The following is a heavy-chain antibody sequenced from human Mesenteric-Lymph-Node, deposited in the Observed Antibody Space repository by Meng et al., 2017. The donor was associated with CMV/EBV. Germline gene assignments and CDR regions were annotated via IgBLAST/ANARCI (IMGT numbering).Heavy chain of an antibody. V-gene: IGHV1-2*02. D-gene: IGHD5-12*01. J-gene: IGHJ3*01. Sequence: KTSGYTFTAYYIQWVRQAPGQGLEWMGWINPNSGATNYAQKFQGRVTTTGDTSINTAYMELSGLRSDDTGVYFCARATSGYGVAFDVWGQGTMVTVSS. CDR3: ARATSGYGVAFDV. CDR1: GYTFTAYY. CDR2: INPNSGAT.